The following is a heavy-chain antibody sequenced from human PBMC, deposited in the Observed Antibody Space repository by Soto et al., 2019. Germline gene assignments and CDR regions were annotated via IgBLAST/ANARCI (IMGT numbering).Heavy chain of an antibody. CDR1: GFTFSSYA. CDR2: ISYDGSNK. J-gene: IGHJ4*02. D-gene: IGHD6-13*01. V-gene: IGHV3-30-3*01. CDR3: ARAPEPYSTSPPFHX. Sequence: PGGSLRLSCAASGFTFSSYAMHWVRQAPGKGLEWVAFISYDGSNKYYAYSVKVRFTISRDNSKNTLYLQMNSLIAEDTAVYYCARAPEPYSTSPPFHXWGQGTLVTVSX.